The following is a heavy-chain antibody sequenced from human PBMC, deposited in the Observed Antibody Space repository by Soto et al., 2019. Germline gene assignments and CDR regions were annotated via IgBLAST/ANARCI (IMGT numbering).Heavy chain of an antibody. CDR3: ARVNSATGSMHFDH. J-gene: IGHJ4*02. CDR2: ISATSTYI. CDR1: TFNFTSYS. Sequence: EVQLVESGGGLVKPGGSLRLTCAGSTFNFTSYSLNWVSQAPGKGLEWVSSISATSTYIFYADSVKGRFTISRDNAQNSVSLQMNSLRAEDTALYYCARVNSATGSMHFDHWGQGTLVTVSS. V-gene: IGHV3-21*01. D-gene: IGHD3-9*01.